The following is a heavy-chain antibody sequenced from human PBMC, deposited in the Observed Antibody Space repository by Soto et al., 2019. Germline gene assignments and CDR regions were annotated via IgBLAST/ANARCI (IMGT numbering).Heavy chain of an antibody. CDR2: IYSGGST. V-gene: IGHV3-23*03. J-gene: IGHJ4*02. Sequence: VGSLRLSCAASGFTFSNYAMSWVRQAPGKGLEWVSVIYSGGSTYYADSVKGRFTISRDNSKNTLYLQMNSLRAEDTAVYYCAKGPSASYSIFDYWGQGTLVTVSS. CDR1: GFTFSNYA. D-gene: IGHD1-26*01. CDR3: AKGPSASYSIFDY.